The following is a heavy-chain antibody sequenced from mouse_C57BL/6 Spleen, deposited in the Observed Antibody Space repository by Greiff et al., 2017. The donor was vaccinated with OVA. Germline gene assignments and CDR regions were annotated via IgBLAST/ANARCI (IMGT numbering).Heavy chain of an antibody. CDR2: INPNNGGT. CDR1: GYTFTDYY. J-gene: IGHJ2*01. CDR3: ARWDYEGYYFDY. Sequence: VQLQQSGPELVKPGASVKISCKASGYTFTDYYMNWVKQSHGKSLEWIGDINPNNGGTSYNQKFKGKATLTVDKSSSTAYMELRSLTSEDSAVYYCARWDYEGYYFDYWGQGTTLTVSS. V-gene: IGHV1-26*01. D-gene: IGHD2-4*01.